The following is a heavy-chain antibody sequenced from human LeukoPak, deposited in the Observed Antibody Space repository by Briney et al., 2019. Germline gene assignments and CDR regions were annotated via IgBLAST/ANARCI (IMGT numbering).Heavy chain of an antibody. D-gene: IGHD3-10*01. V-gene: IGHV3-53*01. J-gene: IGHJ4*02. CDR2: IYSGGST. CDR3: ARDVGVIMYDY. CDR1: GFTVSSNY. Sequence: GGSLRLSCAASGFTVSSNYMSWVRQAPGKGLEWVSVIYSGGSTYYADSVKGRFTISRDNSKNTLYLQMNSLRADDAAVYYCARDVGVIMYDYWGQGTLVTVSS.